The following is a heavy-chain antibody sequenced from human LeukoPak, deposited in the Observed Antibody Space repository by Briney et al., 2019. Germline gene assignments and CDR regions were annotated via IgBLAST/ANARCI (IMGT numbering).Heavy chain of an antibody. Sequence: PGGSLRLSCAASGFTFSSYAMSWVRQAPGKGLEWVSAISGSGGSTYYTDSVKGRFTISRDNSKNTLYLQMNSLRAEDTAVYYCAKDHGQWLVLSDWFDPWGQGTLVTVSS. CDR2: ISGSGGST. D-gene: IGHD6-19*01. CDR1: GFTFSSYA. J-gene: IGHJ5*02. CDR3: AKDHGQWLVLSDWFDP. V-gene: IGHV3-23*01.